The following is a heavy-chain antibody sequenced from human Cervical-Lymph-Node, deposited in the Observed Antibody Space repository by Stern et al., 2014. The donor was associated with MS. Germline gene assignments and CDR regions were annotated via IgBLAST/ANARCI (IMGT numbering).Heavy chain of an antibody. V-gene: IGHV1-69*01. CDR3: ARDGFDSGSALAF. CDR1: GGIFISST. Sequence: VQLVESGAALKKPGSSVPVSCTTSGGIFISSTITWGRPVHGQGLEWMGDISPGLDSVDYAQEFQGRFTLTADDSTNTVYMELTSLQSGDTAMYYCARDGFDSGSALAFWGQGTLVTVSS. J-gene: IGHJ4*02. D-gene: IGHD6-19*01. CDR2: ISPGLDSV.